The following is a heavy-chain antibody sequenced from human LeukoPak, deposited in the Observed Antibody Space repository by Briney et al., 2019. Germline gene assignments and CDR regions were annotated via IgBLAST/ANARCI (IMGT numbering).Heavy chain of an antibody. CDR1: GFTFNRCW. J-gene: IGHJ1*01. V-gene: IGHV3-7*01. Sequence: GGSLRLSCVVSGFTFNRCWMNWVRQAPGKGLEWVAHINPDGRDTYYVDSVKGRFTISRDNAQNSMYLQMNSLRVEDTAVYYRTSWGDTTAEYFQRWGQGTLVTVSS. CDR2: INPDGRDT. CDR3: TSWGDTTAEYFQR. D-gene: IGHD2-21*02.